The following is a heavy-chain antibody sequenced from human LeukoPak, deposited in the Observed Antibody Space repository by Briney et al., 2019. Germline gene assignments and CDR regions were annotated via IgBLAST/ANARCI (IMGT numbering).Heavy chain of an antibody. CDR1: GFTFSSYG. V-gene: IGHV3-33*06. CDR3: AKDKQGDYFDY. Sequence: GGSLRLSXAASGFTFSSYGMHWIRQAPGKGLEWVAVIWYDGSNKYYADSVKGRFTISRDNSKNTLYLQMNSLRAEDTAVYYCAKDKQGDYFDYWGQGTLVTVSS. CDR2: IWYDGSNK. D-gene: IGHD6-13*01. J-gene: IGHJ4*02.